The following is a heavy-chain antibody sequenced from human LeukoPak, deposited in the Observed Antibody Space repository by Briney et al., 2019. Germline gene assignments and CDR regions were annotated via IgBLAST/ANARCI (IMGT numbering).Heavy chain of an antibody. J-gene: IGHJ6*02. CDR3: ARGGVGYCSGGSCYPPLGMDV. D-gene: IGHD2-15*01. Sequence: GGSLRLSCAASGFTFSSYEMSWGRQAPGKGLEWVSYISSSGSTIYYADSVKGRFTISRDNVKNSLYLQMNSLRAEDTAVYYCARGGVGYCSGGSCYPPLGMDVWGQGTTVTVSS. V-gene: IGHV3-48*03. CDR2: ISSSGSTI. CDR1: GFTFSSYE.